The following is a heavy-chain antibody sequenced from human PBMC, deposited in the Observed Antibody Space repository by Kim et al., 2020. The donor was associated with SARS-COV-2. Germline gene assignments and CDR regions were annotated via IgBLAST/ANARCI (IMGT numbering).Heavy chain of an antibody. CDR1: GGSFSGYY. CDR3: ARAYDILTGYYVVGMDV. CDR2: INHSGST. D-gene: IGHD3-9*01. Sequence: SETLSLTCAVYGGSFSGYYWSWIRQPPGKGLEWIGEINHSGSTNYNPSLKSRVTISVDTSKNQFSLKLSSVTAADTAVYYCARAYDILTGYYVVGMDVWGQGTTVTVSS. J-gene: IGHJ6*02. V-gene: IGHV4-34*01.